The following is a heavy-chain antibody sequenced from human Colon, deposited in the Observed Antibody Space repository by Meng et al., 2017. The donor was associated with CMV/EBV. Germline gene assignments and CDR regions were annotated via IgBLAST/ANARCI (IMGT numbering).Heavy chain of an antibody. CDR1: GFTFTSYW. CDR3: ARGSSIVVAGTEYFDY. J-gene: IGHJ4*02. Sequence: GGSLRLSCAASGFTFTSYWMHWVRQSPEKGLVWVARINFDGSWTSYAGSVKGRFKVSRDNAKSTLYLQMNSLSAEDTAIYYCARGSSIVVAGTEYFDYWGQGTLVTVSS. D-gene: IGHD6-19*01. V-gene: IGHV3-74*01. CDR2: INFDGSWT.